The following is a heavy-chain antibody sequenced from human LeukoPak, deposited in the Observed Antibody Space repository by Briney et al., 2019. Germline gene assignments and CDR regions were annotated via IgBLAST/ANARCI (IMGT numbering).Heavy chain of an antibody. V-gene: IGHV3-30*02. CDR3: ATDWGIVGTSSPYFDF. J-gene: IGHJ4*02. D-gene: IGHD1-26*01. CDR2: IRNDESEE. CDR1: GFTFSYFA. Sequence: GGSLRLSCAASGFTFSYFAMHWVRQAPGKGLEWVASIRNDESEEYYRGSVKGRFTISRDNAKNSLYLQMNSLRAEDTAVYYCATDWGIVGTSSPYFDFWGQGTLVTVSS.